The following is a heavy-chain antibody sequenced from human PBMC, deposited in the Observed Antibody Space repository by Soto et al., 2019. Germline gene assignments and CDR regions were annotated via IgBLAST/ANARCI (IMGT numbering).Heavy chain of an antibody. CDR3: ARVPQRLAGYYYYGMDV. CDR2: INPNSGGT. V-gene: IGHV1-2*02. Sequence: ASVKVSCKASGYTFTGYYMHWVRQAPGQGLEWMGWINPNSGGTNYAQKFQGRVTMTRDTSISTAYMELSRLRSDDTAVYYCARVPQRLAGYYYYGMDVWGQGPTVTASS. D-gene: IGHD6-25*01. CDR1: GYTFTGYY. J-gene: IGHJ6*02.